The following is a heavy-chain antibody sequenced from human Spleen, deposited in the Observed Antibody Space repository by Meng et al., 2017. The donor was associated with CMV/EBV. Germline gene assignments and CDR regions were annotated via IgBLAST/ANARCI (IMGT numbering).Heavy chain of an antibody. CDR1: GYTFTGYY. D-gene: IGHD7-27*01. V-gene: IGHV1-2*02. CDR2: INPNSGGT. Sequence: ASVKVSCKASGYTFTGYYMHWVRQAPGQGLEWMGWINPNSGGTNYAQKFQGRVTLTRDTSINTGCMELTRLTSDDTAVYYCARDNNWGPDYWGQGTLVTVSS. CDR3: ARDNNWGPDY. J-gene: IGHJ4*02.